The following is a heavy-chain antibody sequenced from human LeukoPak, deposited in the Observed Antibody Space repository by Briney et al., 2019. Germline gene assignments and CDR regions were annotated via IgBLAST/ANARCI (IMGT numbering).Heavy chain of an antibody. J-gene: IGHJ4*02. D-gene: IGHD3-22*01. CDR3: ATDKVDYYDSSGLHY. V-gene: IGHV1-24*01. CDR2: FDPEDGET. CDR1: GYTLTELS. Sequence: ASVKVSCKVSGYTLTELSMHWVRQAPGKGLEWMGGFDPEDGETIYAQKFQGRVTMAEDTSTDTAYMELSSLRSEDTAVYYCATDKVDYYDSSGLHYWGQGTLVTVSS.